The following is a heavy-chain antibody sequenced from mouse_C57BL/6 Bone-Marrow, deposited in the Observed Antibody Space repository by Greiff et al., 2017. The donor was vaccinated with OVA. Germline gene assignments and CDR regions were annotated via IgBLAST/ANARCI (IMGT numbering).Heavy chain of an antibody. J-gene: IGHJ2*01. V-gene: IGHV5-6*01. CDR3: ARRSDCYYVDY. CDR1: GFTFSSYG. CDR2: ISSGGSYT. Sequence: EVQRVESGGDLVKPGGSLKLSCAASGFTFSSYGMSWVRQTPDQRLEWVATISSGGSYTYYPASVQGRFTISRDNAKNTLYLQMSSLKSEDTAMYSGARRSDCYYVDYWGQGTTLTVSS.